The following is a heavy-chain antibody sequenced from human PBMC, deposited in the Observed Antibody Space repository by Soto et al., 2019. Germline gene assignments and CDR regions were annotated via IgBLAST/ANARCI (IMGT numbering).Heavy chain of an antibody. J-gene: IGHJ4*02. CDR2: IYYSGST. V-gene: IGHV4-31*03. CDR1: GGSISSAGYY. Sequence: SETLSLTCTVSGGSISSAGYYWSWIRQHPGKGLEWIGYIYYSGSTYYNPSLKSRVTISVDTSKNQFSLKLSSVTAADTAVYYCAAYRDGYSPFDYWGQGTLVTVSS. D-gene: IGHD5-18*01. CDR3: AAYRDGYSPFDY.